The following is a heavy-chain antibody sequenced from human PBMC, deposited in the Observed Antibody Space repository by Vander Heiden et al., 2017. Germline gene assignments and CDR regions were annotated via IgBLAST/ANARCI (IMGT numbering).Heavy chain of an antibody. Sequence: EVQLVESGGGLVQPGRSLRLSCAASGFTFDDYAMHWVRQAPGKGLEWVSGISWNSGSIGYEDAVKGRFTISRDNAKNSLYLQMNSLRAEDTALYYCAKAMGVAGKDYYYYYGMDVWGQGTTVTVSS. V-gene: IGHV3-9*01. J-gene: IGHJ6*02. CDR2: ISWNSGSI. CDR1: GFTFDDYA. CDR3: AKAMGVAGKDYYYYYGMDV. D-gene: IGHD6-19*01.